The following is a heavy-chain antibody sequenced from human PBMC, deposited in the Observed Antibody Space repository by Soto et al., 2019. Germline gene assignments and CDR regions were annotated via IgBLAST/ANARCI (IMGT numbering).Heavy chain of an antibody. CDR3: AKGAVKGAYYYGSGSYSYMDV. Sequence: EVQLLESGGGLVQPGGSLRLSCAASGFTFSSYAMSWVRQAPGKGLEWVSAISGSGGSTYYADSVKGRFTISRDNSKNTLYLQMNSLRAEDTAVYYCAKGAVKGAYYYGSGSYSYMDVWGKGTTVTVSS. CDR1: GFTFSSYA. J-gene: IGHJ6*03. CDR2: ISGSGGST. V-gene: IGHV3-23*01. D-gene: IGHD3-10*01.